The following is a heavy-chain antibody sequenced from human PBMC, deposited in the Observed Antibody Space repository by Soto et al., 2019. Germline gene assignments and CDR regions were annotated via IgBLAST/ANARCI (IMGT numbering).Heavy chain of an antibody. J-gene: IGHJ4*01. CDR1: GGAITNTNFH. V-gene: IGHV4-39*01. CDR2: LYFRGAT. Sequence: SETLSLTCGVSGGAITNTNFHWGWIRQAPGKGVEWIATLYFRGATDYTPSLQSRVTIYEDTSKNQISLHLSSVTAADTAVYYCFGVLAATLDYWGQGTRVT. CDR3: FGVLAATLDY. D-gene: IGHD2-21*02.